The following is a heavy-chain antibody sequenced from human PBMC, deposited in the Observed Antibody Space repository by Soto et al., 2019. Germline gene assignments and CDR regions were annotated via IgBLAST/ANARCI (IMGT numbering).Heavy chain of an antibody. CDR3: AKDLHTPVDRFDD. CDR1: GFTFSSYG. V-gene: IGHV3-30*18. Sequence: PGGSLRLSCAASGFTFSSYGMHWVRQAPGKGLEWVAVISYDGSNKYYADSVKGRFTISRDNSKNTLYLQMNSLRAEDTAVYYCAKDLHTPVDRFDDWGQGTLVTVSS. D-gene: IGHD4-4*01. J-gene: IGHJ4*02. CDR2: ISYDGSNK.